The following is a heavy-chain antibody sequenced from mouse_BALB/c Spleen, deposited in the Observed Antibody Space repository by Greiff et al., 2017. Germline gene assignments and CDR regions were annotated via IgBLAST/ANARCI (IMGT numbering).Heavy chain of an antibody. CDR3: ARIYYDYYYAMDY. J-gene: IGHJ4*01. D-gene: IGHD2-4*01. CDR1: GFSLTGYG. V-gene: IGHV2-6-7*01. Sequence: VQLQQSGPGLVAPSRSLSITCTVSGFSLTGYGVNWVRQPPGKGLEWLGMIWGDGSTDYNSALKSRLSISKDNSKSQVFLKMNSLQTDDTARYYCARIYYDYYYAMDYWGQGTSVTVSS. CDR2: IWGDGST.